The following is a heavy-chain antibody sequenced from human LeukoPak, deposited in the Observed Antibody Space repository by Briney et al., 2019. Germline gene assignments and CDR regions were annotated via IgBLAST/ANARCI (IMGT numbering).Heavy chain of an antibody. CDR3: ARLQPTTVTYYYFDY. V-gene: IGHV4-39*01. Sequence: PSETLSLTCTVSGGSISSSIYYWGWIRQPPGKGLEWIGSTYYSGSTYYNPSLKSRVTTSVDTSKNQFSLKLSSVTAADTAVYYCARLQPTTVTYYYFDYWGQGTLVTVSS. D-gene: IGHD4-17*01. CDR1: GGSISSSIYY. J-gene: IGHJ4*02. CDR2: TYYSGST.